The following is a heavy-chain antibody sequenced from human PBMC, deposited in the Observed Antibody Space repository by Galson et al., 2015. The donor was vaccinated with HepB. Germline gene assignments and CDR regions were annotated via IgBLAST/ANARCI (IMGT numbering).Heavy chain of an antibody. CDR3: ARVGGRDYYDSSGGFDYYYGMDV. D-gene: IGHD3-22*01. J-gene: IGHJ6*02. CDR1: GFTFSSYS. V-gene: IGHV3-21*01. Sequence: SLRLSCAASGFTFSSYSMNWVRQAPGKGLEWVSSISSSSSYIYYADSVKGRFTISRDNAKNSLYLQMNSLRAEDTAVYYCARVGGRDYYDSSGGFDYYYGMDVWGQGTTVTVSS. CDR2: ISSSSSYI.